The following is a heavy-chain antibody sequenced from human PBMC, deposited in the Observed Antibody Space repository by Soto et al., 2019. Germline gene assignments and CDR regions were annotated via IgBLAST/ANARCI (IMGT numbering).Heavy chain of an antibody. CDR2: IYYSGST. Sequence: SETLSLTCTVSGGSISSYYWSWIRRPPGKGLEWIGYIYYSGSTNYNPSLKSRVTISVDTSKNQFSLKLSSVTAADTAVYYCARHSLYSSSYDYWGQGTLVTVSS. CDR1: GGSISSYY. CDR3: ARHSLYSSSYDY. J-gene: IGHJ4*02. V-gene: IGHV4-59*08. D-gene: IGHD6-6*01.